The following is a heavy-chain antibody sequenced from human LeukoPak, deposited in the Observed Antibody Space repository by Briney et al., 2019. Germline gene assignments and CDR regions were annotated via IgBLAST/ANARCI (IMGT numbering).Heavy chain of an antibody. V-gene: IGHV4-38-2*02. D-gene: IGHD6-13*01. CDR1: GYSITSGYY. CDR3: ARALDSWYVRWNFDY. Sequence: SETLSLTCPVSGYSITSGYYWGWIRQPPGKGLEWIGSIYHSGSTYYNPSLKSRVTISVDTSKNQFSLNLSSVTAADTAVYYCARALDSWYVRWNFDYWGQGTLVTVSS. CDR2: IYHSGST. J-gene: IGHJ4*02.